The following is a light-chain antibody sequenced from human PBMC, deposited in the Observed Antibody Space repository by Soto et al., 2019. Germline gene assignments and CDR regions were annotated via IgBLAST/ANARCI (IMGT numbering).Light chain of an antibody. Sequence: QSALTQPPSVSAAPGQKVTISCSGSFSNIGKNYVSWYQRLPGTAPKLLIYDNNERSSGIPDRFFGSKSGTSATLGIAGLQTGDEADYYCGTWDTSLSAVVFGGGTKLTVL. CDR3: GTWDTSLSAVV. J-gene: IGLJ2*01. V-gene: IGLV1-51*01. CDR1: FSNIGKNY. CDR2: DNN.